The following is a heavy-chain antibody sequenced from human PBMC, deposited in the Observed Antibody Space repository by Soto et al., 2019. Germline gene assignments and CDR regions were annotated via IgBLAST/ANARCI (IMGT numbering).Heavy chain of an antibody. CDR3: AREYYYDSSGYCPHYYYGMDV. V-gene: IGHV3-33*01. D-gene: IGHD3-22*01. J-gene: IGHJ6*02. CDR1: GFTFSSYG. Sequence: QVQLVESGGGVVQPGRSLRLSCAASGFTFSSYGMHWVRQAPGKGLEWVAVIWYDGSNKYYADSVKGRFTISRDNSKKTLYLEMNSLRAEDTPVYYCAREYYYDSSGYCPHYYYGMDVWGQGTTVTVSS. CDR2: IWYDGSNK.